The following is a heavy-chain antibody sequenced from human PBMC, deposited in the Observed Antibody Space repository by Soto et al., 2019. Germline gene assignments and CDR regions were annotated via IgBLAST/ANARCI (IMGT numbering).Heavy chain of an antibody. J-gene: IGHJ4*02. CDR1: GGTFNSYT. Sequence: QVQLVQSGAEVKRPGSSVRLSCKASGGTFNSYTISWVRQAPGQGPEWMGRIIPVLGVANYAQTFQGRVTITADKSTSTVYMDLSSLRSEDTAVYYCARGGVAAAGTLGNWGQGTLVTVSS. CDR3: ARGGVAAAGTLGN. D-gene: IGHD6-13*01. V-gene: IGHV1-69*02. CDR2: IIPVLGVA.